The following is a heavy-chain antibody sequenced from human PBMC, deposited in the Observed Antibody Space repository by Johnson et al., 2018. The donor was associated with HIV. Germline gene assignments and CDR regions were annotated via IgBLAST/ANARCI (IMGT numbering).Heavy chain of an antibody. J-gene: IGHJ3*02. Sequence: QVQLVESGGGVVQPGGSLRLSCAASGFTFSSYAMHWVRQAPGKGLEWVAVISYDGSNRYYADSVKGRFTISRDNAKNSLYLQMNSLRAEDTAVYYCARVAALYDAFDIWGQGTMVTVSS. CDR3: ARVAALYDAFDI. CDR1: GFTFSSYA. CDR2: ISYDGSNR. V-gene: IGHV3-30*04. D-gene: IGHD2-15*01.